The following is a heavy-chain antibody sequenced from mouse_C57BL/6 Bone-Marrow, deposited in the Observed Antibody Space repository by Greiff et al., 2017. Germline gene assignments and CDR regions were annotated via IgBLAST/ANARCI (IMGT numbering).Heavy chain of an antibody. CDR2: ISDGGSYT. CDR3: ARTGTIAY. V-gene: IGHV5-4*03. D-gene: IGHD4-1*01. Sequence: EVMLVESGGGLVKPGGSLKLSCAASGFTFSSYAMSWVRQTPEKRLEWVATISDGGSYTYYPDNVKGRFTISRDNAKNNLYLQMSHLKSEDTAMYYCARTGTIAYWGQGTLVTVSA. J-gene: IGHJ3*01. CDR1: GFTFSSYA.